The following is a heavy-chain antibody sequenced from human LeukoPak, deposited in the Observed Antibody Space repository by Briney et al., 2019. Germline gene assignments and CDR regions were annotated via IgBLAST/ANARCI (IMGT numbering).Heavy chain of an antibody. D-gene: IGHD1-26*01. CDR1: GFTFSSYW. J-gene: IGHJ4*02. CDR2: IYSGGLT. Sequence: GGSLRLSCPASGFTFSSYWMSWVRQAPGKGLEWVSVIYSGGLTYYADSVMARFTITRDNTKNTLYLQMHSQRTEDTAVYFCARDHDSGGGGGYWGQGTLVTVSS. CDR3: ARDHDSGGGGGY. V-gene: IGHV3-66*01.